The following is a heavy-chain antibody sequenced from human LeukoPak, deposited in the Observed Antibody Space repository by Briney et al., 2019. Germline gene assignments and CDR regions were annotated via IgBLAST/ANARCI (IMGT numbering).Heavy chain of an antibody. J-gene: IGHJ4*02. D-gene: IGHD6-19*01. CDR1: GFTFSSYG. CDR2: IWYDGSNK. V-gene: IGHV3-33*01. Sequence: GGSLRLSCAASGFTFSSYGMHWVRQAPGKGLEWVAVIWYDGSNKYYADSVKGRFTISRDNSKNTLYLQMNSLRAEDTAVYYCARGLDPYYFDYWGQGTLATVSS. CDR3: ARGLDPYYFDY.